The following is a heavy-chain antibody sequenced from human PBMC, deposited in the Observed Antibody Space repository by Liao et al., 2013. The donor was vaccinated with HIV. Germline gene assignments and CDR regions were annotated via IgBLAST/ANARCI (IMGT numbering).Heavy chain of an antibody. CDR1: GQSIDTDSYY. Sequence: QVQLLESGPGLVRPSQTLTLTCSVSGQSIDTDSYYWSWVRQSAGEGLQWIGRIYRGGATNYSPSFRGRVTISLDTSKNQFSLKLSSVTAADTAVYYCAREDMIFGVVPYYYYYYMDVWGKGTTVTVSS. D-gene: IGHD3/OR15-3a*01. J-gene: IGHJ6*03. CDR3: AREDMIFGVVPYYYYYYMDV. CDR2: IYRGGAT. V-gene: IGHV4-61*02.